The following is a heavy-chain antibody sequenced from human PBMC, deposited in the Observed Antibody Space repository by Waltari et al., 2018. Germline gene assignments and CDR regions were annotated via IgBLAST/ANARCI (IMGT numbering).Heavy chain of an antibody. CDR2: IYYSGST. CDR1: GGSISSGDYS. Sequence: QVQLQESGPGLVKPSQTLSLTCTVSGGSISSGDYSWSWIRQPPGKGLEWIGYIYYSGSTYYNPSLKSRVTISVDTSKNQFSLKLSSVTAADTAVYYCAREMATIPLLFDYWGQGTLVTVSS. CDR3: AREMATIPLLFDY. D-gene: IGHD5-12*01. J-gene: IGHJ4*02. V-gene: IGHV4-30-4*08.